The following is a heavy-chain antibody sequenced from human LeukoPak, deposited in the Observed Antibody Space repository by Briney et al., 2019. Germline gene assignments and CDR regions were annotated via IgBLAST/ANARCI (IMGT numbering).Heavy chain of an antibody. CDR3: ARGGMHYDFWSGYFFDY. D-gene: IGHD3-3*01. CDR1: GYTFTSYG. J-gene: IGHJ4*02. CDR2: ISAYNGNT. V-gene: IGHV1-18*01. Sequence: ASVKVSCKASGYTFTSYGISWVRQAPGQGLEWMGWISAYNGNTNYAQKLQGRVTMTTDTSTSTAYMELRSLRSDDTAVYYCARGGMHYDFWSGYFFDYWGQGTLVTVSS.